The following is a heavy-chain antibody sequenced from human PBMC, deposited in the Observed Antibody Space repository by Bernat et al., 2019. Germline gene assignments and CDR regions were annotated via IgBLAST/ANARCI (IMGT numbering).Heavy chain of an antibody. D-gene: IGHD6-13*01. V-gene: IGHV3-7*03. CDR3: ARWQRAKASSWPTQFDP. CDR1: GLTFSNYW. Sequence: EVQLVESGGGLVQPGGSLRLSCAASGLTFSNYWMSWVRQAPGKGLEWVANIKQDGSEKYYVDSVKGRFTISRDNAKSSLFLQMNSMRAEDTAVYYCARWQRAKASSWPTQFDPWGQGTLVTVSS. J-gene: IGHJ5*02. CDR2: IKQDGSEK.